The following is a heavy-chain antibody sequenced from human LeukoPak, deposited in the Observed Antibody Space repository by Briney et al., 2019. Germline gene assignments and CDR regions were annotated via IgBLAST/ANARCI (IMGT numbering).Heavy chain of an antibody. CDR3: AKAFDYNGLRGEGGSFDC. V-gene: IGHV3-13*01. CDR2: IGVAGDT. J-gene: IGHJ4*02. D-gene: IGHD4-11*01. Sequence: PGGSLRLSCVASGFNFSKNDMHWVRQTTERGLEWVSAIGVAGDTYYADPVKGRFTNSRENGKNSVYLQMNSLRAGDTAVYFCAKAFDYNGLRGEGGSFDCWGQGALVTVSS. CDR1: GFNFSKND.